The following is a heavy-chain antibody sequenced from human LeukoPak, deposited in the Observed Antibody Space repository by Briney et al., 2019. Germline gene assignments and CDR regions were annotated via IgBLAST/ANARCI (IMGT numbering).Heavy chain of an antibody. Sequence: SETLSLTCAVYGGSFSGYYWSWNRQPPGKGLEWIGEINHSGSTNYNPSLKSRVTISVDTSKNQFSLKLSSVTAADTAVYYCASRQLYYYGSGRRDYWGQGTLVTVSS. CDR2: INHSGST. J-gene: IGHJ4*02. D-gene: IGHD3-10*01. CDR3: ASRQLYYYGSGRRDY. V-gene: IGHV4-34*01. CDR1: GGSFSGYY.